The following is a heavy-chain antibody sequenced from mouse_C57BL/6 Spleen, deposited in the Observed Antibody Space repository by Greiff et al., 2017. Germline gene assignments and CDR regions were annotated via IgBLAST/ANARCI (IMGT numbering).Heavy chain of an antibody. D-gene: IGHD1-1*01. Sequence: QVQLQQSGPELVKPGASVKISCKASGYAFSSSWMNWVKQRPGKGLEWIGRIYPGDGDTNYNGKFKGKATLTADKSSSTAYMQLSSLTSEDSAVYFCARPLYYGSPYYYAMDYWGQGTSVTVSS. J-gene: IGHJ4*01. V-gene: IGHV1-82*01. CDR2: IYPGDGDT. CDR3: ARPLYYGSPYYYAMDY. CDR1: GYAFSSSW.